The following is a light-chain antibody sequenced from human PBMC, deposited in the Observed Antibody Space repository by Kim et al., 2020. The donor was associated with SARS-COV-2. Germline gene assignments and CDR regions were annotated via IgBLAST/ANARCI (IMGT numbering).Light chain of an antibody. CDR2: AAS. J-gene: IGKJ4*01. CDR1: QSISSY. V-gene: IGKV1-39*01. CDR3: QQSYSTLALT. Sequence: SVGDRRTITCRASQSISSYLNWYQQKPGNDPKLLIYAASSLQSGVPSWFSGSGSGTDFTLTISSMQPEDFATYYCQQSYSTLALTFGGGTKVDIK.